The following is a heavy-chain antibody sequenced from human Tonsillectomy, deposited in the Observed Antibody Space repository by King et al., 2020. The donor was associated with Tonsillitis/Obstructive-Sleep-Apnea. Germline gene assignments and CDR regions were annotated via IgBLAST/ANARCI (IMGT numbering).Heavy chain of an antibody. CDR1: GGTFISYA. D-gene: IGHD4-11*01. CDR2: IIPIFGTA. CDR3: AIKGGNYDYYYYYMDV. J-gene: IGHJ6*03. V-gene: IGHV1-69*01. Sequence: QLVQSGAEVKKPGSSVKVSCKASGGTFISYAISWVRQAPGQGLEWMGGIIPIFGTANYAQKFQGRVTITADESTSTAYMELSSLRSEDTAVYYCAIKGGNYDYYYYYMDVWGKGTTVTVSS.